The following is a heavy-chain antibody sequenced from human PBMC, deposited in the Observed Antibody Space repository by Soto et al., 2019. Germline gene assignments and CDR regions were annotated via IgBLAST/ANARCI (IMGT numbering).Heavy chain of an antibody. D-gene: IGHD3-22*01. CDR1: GFSSSTDV. Sequence: PGGSLRLPYAASGFSSSTDVMSWARQPPGKVLGWVARINSDGSNTSYADSVKGRFTISRDNAKNTLYLQMNSLRAEDTAVYYCARAPHSKDAFDIWGQGTMVTVSS. V-gene: IGHV3-74*01. CDR2: INSDGSNT. CDR3: ARAPHSKDAFDI. J-gene: IGHJ3*02.